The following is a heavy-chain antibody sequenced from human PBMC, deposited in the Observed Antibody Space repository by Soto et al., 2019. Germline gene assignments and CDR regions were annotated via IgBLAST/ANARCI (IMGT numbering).Heavy chain of an antibody. CDR2: ISYDGSNK. CDR3: ARDLWFGENLYHEGSRFVSNNPYYCDY. J-gene: IGHJ4*02. Sequence: GGSLRLSCAASGFTFSSYAMHWVRQAPGKGLEWVAVISYDGSNKYYADSVKGRFTISRDNSKNTLYLQMNSLRAEDTAVYYCARDLWFGENLYHEGSRFVSNNPYYCDYWGQGTLVTVSS. CDR1: GFTFSSYA. V-gene: IGHV3-30-3*01. D-gene: IGHD3-10*01.